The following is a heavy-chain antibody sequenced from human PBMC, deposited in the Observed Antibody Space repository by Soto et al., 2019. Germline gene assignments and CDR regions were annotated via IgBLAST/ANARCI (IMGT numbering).Heavy chain of an antibody. CDR1: GGSISSNSYY. Sequence: QLQLQESGPGLVKPSETLSLTCTVSGGSISSNSYYWAWIRQPPGKGLEWIGNIYYSGTTYYNPSLKSRVTISVDTSKNQFSRQLSSVTAADTAVYYCARHKGGYYSGVDVWGQGTTVTVYS. CDR2: IYYSGTT. CDR3: ARHKGGYYSGVDV. V-gene: IGHV4-39*01. D-gene: IGHD1-26*01. J-gene: IGHJ6*02.